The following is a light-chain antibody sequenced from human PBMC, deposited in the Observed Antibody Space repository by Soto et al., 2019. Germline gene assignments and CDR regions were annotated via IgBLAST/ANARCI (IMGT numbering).Light chain of an antibody. Sequence: PPSAKGVPVRGGPISYKGTSSDVGGYNYVSWYQQHPGKAPKLMIYEVSKRPSGVPDRFSGSKSGNTASLTVSGLQAEDEADYYCSSYAGRNTFAVFVPGTKVTVL. CDR2: EVS. CDR3: SSYAGRNTFAV. V-gene: IGLV2-8*01. CDR1: SSDVGGYNY. J-gene: IGLJ1*01.